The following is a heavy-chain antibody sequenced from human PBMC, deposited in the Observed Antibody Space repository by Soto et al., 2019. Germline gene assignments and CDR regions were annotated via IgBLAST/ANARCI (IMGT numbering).Heavy chain of an antibody. CDR2: IYSGGST. D-gene: IGHD2-2*01. J-gene: IGHJ6*02. Sequence: LRLSCAASGFTVSSNYMNWVRQAPGKGLEWVSVIYSGGSTYYADSVKGRFTISRDNSKNTLYLQMNSLRAEDTAVYYCVVPAAMGYYYYGMDVWGQGTTVTVSS. CDR1: GFTVSSNY. V-gene: IGHV3-66*01. CDR3: VVPAAMGYYYYGMDV.